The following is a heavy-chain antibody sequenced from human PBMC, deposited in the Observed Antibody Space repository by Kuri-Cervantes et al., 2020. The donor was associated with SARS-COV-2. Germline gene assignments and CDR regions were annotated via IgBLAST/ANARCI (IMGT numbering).Heavy chain of an antibody. D-gene: IGHD2-2*02. CDR3: ARGLLVPSLPYCSSTSCYMYGGFDY. V-gene: IGHV4-4*07. CDR1: GGSISSYY. Sequence: GSLRLSCTVSGGSISSYYWSWIRQPAGKGLEWIGRIYTSGSTNYNPSPKSRVTMSVDTSKNQFSLKLSSVTAADTAVYYCARGLLVPSLPYCSSTSCYMYGGFDYWGQGTLVTVSS. J-gene: IGHJ4*02. CDR2: IYTSGST.